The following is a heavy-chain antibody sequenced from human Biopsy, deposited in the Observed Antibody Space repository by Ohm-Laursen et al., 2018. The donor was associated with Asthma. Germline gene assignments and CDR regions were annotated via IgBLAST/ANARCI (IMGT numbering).Heavy chain of an antibody. D-gene: IGHD2-15*01. CDR2: ISSGGGTI. V-gene: IGHV3-23*01. CDR1: GFTLSSYA. J-gene: IGHJ4*02. Sequence: SLRLSCSATGFTLSSYAIHWVRQAPGKGLEWVSVISSGGGTIDYADSVKGRFTISRNISTNTVYLQMDSLSADDTAVYYCARDVDLRSVYWGQGTLVTVSS. CDR3: ARDVDLRSVY.